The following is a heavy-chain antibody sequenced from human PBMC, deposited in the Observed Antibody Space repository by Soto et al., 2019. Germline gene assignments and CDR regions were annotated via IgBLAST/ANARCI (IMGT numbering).Heavy chain of an antibody. J-gene: IGHJ6*02. CDR2: IIPIFGTA. CDR3: ARNDYSSSSPYYYYYGMDV. Sequence: QVQLVQSGAEVKKPGSSVKVSCKASGGTFSSYAISWVRQAPGQGLEWMGGIIPIFGTANYAQKFQGRVTITANKSTSTAYMEVSSLRSEDTAVYYCARNDYSSSSPYYYYYGMDVWGQGTTVTVS. D-gene: IGHD6-6*01. V-gene: IGHV1-69*06. CDR1: GGTFSSYA.